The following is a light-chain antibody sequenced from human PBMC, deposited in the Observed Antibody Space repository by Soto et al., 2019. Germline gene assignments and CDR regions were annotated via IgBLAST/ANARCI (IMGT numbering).Light chain of an antibody. CDR1: SSDVGGYNY. CDR3: SSYASGNIV. V-gene: IGLV2-8*01. Sequence: QSALTQPPSASGSPGQSVTISCTGSSSDVGGYNYVSWYQHHPGKVPKLMVYEVNKRPSGVPDRFSGSKSGNTASLTVSGLEGEDEAYYYCSSYASGNIVFGAGTKVTVL. CDR2: EVN. J-gene: IGLJ1*01.